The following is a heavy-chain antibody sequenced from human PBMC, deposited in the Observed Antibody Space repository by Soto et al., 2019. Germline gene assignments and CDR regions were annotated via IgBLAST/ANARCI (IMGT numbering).Heavy chain of an antibody. V-gene: IGHV3-33*01. D-gene: IGHD3-22*01. CDR1: GFTFSSYG. CDR2: IWYDGSNK. J-gene: IGHJ6*02. CDR3: TRTYYYDSRVHPSYYYYGMDV. Sequence: QVQLVESGGGVVQPGRSLRLSCAASGFTFSSYGMHWVRQAPGKGLEWVAVIWYDGSNKYYADSVKGRFTISRDNSKNTLYLQMNSLRAEDTAVYYCTRTYYYDSRVHPSYYYYGMDVWGQGTTVTVSS.